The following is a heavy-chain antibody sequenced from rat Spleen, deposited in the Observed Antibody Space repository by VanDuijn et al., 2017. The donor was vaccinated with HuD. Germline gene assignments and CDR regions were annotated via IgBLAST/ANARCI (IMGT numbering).Heavy chain of an antibody. CDR3: ARRHYGYTDYFDY. CDR1: GFTFSNYG. J-gene: IGHJ2*01. V-gene: IGHV5-19*01. CDR2: ISYGDSSGHSST. Sequence: EVQLVESGGGLVQPGRSLKLSCAASGFTFSNYGMHWIRQAPTKGLEWVATISYGDSSGHSSTYYRDSVKGRFTISRDNAKSTLSLQTDSLRSEDTATYYCARRHYGYTDYFDYWGQGVMVTVSS. D-gene: IGHD1-9*01.